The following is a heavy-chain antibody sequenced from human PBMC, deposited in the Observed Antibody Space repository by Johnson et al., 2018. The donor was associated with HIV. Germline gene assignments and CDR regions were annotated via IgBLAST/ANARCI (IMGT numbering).Heavy chain of an antibody. CDR3: ARDDGGGGDALEI. V-gene: IGHV3-30*04. Sequence: QVQLVESGGGVVQPGRSLRLSCAASGFTFSSYAMHWVRQAPGKGLEWVAVISYDGSNKYYADSVKGRFTISRDNSKNTLYLQMNSLRAEDTAVYYCARDDGGGGDALEIWGQGTMVTVSS. CDR2: ISYDGSNK. J-gene: IGHJ3*02. CDR1: GFTFSSYA. D-gene: IGHD2-15*01.